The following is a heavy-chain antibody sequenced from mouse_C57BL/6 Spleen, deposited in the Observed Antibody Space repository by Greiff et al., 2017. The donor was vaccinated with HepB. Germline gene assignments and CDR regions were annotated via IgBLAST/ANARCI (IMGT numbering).Heavy chain of an antibody. J-gene: IGHJ1*03. Sequence: QVHVKQSGPELVKPGASVKLSCKASGYTFTSYDINWVKQRPGQGLEWIGWIYPRDGSTKYNEKFKGKATLTVDTSSSTAYMELHSLTSEDSAVYFCARGTYFDVWGTGTTVTVSS. V-gene: IGHV1-85*01. D-gene: IGHD3-3*01. CDR3: ARGTYFDV. CDR1: GYTFTSYD. CDR2: IYPRDGST.